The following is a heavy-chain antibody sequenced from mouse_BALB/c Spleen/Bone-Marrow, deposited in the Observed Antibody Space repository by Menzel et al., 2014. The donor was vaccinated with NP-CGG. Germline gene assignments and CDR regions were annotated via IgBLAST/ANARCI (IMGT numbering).Heavy chain of an antibody. D-gene: IGHD2-2*01. V-gene: IGHV1-9*01. J-gene: IGHJ3*01. CDR2: ISPGTGNT. Sequence: QVQLKESGTELMKPGASVKISCQATGYAFSTYWIQWIKQRPGHGLDWIGEISPGTGNTNNNEKFRGKATFTADASSNTAYMQLSSLTSEDSAVYFCAIIGYQAWFTYWGQGTLVTVSP. CDR1: GYAFSTYW. CDR3: AIIGYQAWFTY.